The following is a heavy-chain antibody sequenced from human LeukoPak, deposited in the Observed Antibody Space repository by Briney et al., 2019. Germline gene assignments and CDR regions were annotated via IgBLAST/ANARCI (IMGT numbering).Heavy chain of an antibody. Sequence: GGSRRLSVAPPGSTASSNYMTWVRQPPGKGLERVSVIYSGGSTYCADSVKGRFTISRDNSKNTLYLQMNSLRAEDTAVYYCARVKLGYFDLWGRGTLVTVSS. CDR1: GSTASSNY. CDR3: ARVKLGYFDL. V-gene: IGHV3-53*01. J-gene: IGHJ2*01. D-gene: IGHD1-1*01. CDR2: IYSGGST.